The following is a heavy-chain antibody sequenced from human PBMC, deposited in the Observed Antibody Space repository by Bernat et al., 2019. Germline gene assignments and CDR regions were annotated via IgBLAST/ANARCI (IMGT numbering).Heavy chain of an antibody. CDR3: AKDRGGSDWFVDY. V-gene: IGHV3-30-3*01. D-gene: IGHD3-9*01. J-gene: IGHJ4*02. CDR2: ISYDVNFK. CDR1: GFTFSNYA. Sequence: QVHLVESGGGVVQPGTSLRLSCVASGFTFSNYAMHWVRQAPGKGLEWVGLISYDVNFKSYADSVKGRFTISRDNSKNTLYLQMNSLTADDTAVYYCAKDRGGSDWFVDYWGQGTLVTVSS.